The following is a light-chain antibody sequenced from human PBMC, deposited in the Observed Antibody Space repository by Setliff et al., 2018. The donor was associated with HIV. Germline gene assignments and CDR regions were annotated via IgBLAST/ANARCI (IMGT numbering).Light chain of an antibody. V-gene: IGLV2-14*01. CDR1: SSDLGGYNY. Sequence: QSVLTQPASVSGSPGQSITISCTGTSSDLGGYNYVSWYQQHPGKAPKLMIYEVSNRPSGVSNRFSGSKSGNTASLTISGLQAEDEADYYCCSSAGTYTSFFVFGTGTKVTVL. J-gene: IGLJ1*01. CDR3: CSSAGTYTSFFV. CDR2: EVS.